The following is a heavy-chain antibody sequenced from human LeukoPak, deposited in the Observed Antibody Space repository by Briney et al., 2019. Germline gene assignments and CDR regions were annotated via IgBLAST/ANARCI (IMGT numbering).Heavy chain of an antibody. CDR2: ISSSGSTI. V-gene: IGHV3-48*03. J-gene: IGHJ6*03. Sequence: QSGGSLRLSCAASGFTFSSYAMNWVRQAPGKGLEWVSYISSSGSTIYYADSVKGRFTISRDNAKNSLYLQMNSLRAEDTAVYYCARGGRWNERGYYYYYMDVWGKGTTVTISS. CDR3: ARGGRWNERGYYYYYMDV. CDR1: GFTFSSYA. D-gene: IGHD1-1*01.